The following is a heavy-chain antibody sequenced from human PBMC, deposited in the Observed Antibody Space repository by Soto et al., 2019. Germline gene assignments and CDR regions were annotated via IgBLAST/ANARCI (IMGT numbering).Heavy chain of an antibody. D-gene: IGHD3-22*01. CDR2: IIPILGTP. J-gene: IGHJ4*02. CDR3: ARERSRYDRSGYYRPDY. Sequence: SVKVSCKVSGDTFSTYSISWVRQAPGQGLEWLGGIIPILGTPSYAQRFQDRVTITADKSTSTAYMELSSLRSEETAVYYCARERSRYDRSGYYRPDYWGQGTLVTVSS. CDR1: GDTFSTYS. V-gene: IGHV1-69*08.